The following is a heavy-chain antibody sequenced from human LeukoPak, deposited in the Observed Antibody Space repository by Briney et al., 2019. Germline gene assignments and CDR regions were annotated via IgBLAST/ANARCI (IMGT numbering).Heavy chain of an antibody. CDR1: GGSISSSSYY. CDR3: ARGPRVGATCAFDI. V-gene: IGHV4-39*01. Sequence: PSETLSLTCTVSGGSISSSSYYWGWLRQPPGKGREWIGSIYYSGSTYYNPSLKSRVTISVDTSKNQFSLKLSSVTAADTAVYYCARGPRVGATCAFDIWGQGTMVTVSS. CDR2: IYYSGST. D-gene: IGHD1-26*01. J-gene: IGHJ3*02.